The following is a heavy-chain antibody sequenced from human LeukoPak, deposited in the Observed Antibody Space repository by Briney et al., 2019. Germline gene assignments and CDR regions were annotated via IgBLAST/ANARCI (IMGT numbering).Heavy chain of an antibody. Sequence: GGSLRLSCAASGFTFSSYAMHWVRQAPGKGLEWVAVISYDGSNKYYADSVKGRFTISRDNAKNSLYLQMNSLRAEDTAVYYCARDLAIAVASSAKNDYWGQGTLVTVSS. D-gene: IGHD6-19*01. CDR1: GFTFSSYA. CDR2: ISYDGSNK. CDR3: ARDLAIAVASSAKNDY. J-gene: IGHJ4*02. V-gene: IGHV3-30*04.